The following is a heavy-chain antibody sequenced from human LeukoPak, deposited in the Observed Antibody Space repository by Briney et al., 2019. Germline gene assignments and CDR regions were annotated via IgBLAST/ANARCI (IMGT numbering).Heavy chain of an antibody. D-gene: IGHD3-10*01. J-gene: IGHJ4*02. CDR1: AFTFSSYG. Sequence: GGSLRLSCVASAFTFSSYGMSWVRQAPGKGLEWVSAISGSGGSTYYADSVKGRFTISRDNSKNTLYLQMNSLRAEDTAVYYCAKEFARLLWFGELSQRGQGTLVTVSS. V-gene: IGHV3-23*01. CDR3: AKEFARLLWFGELSQ. CDR2: ISGSGGST.